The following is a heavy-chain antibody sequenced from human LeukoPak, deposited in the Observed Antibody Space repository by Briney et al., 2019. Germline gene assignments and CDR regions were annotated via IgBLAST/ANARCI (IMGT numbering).Heavy chain of an antibody. Sequence: PGGSLRLSCAASGFTFNNYWMSWVRQAPGKGLEWVANINKDGSEKYYVDSVKGRYTISRDNSLYLQMNSLRAEDTAVYYYARRYCSDGSCYSIDYWGQGTLVTVSS. D-gene: IGHD2-15*01. CDR3: ARRYCSDGSCYSIDY. J-gene: IGHJ4*02. CDR1: GFTFNNYW. CDR2: INKDGSEK. V-gene: IGHV3-7*01.